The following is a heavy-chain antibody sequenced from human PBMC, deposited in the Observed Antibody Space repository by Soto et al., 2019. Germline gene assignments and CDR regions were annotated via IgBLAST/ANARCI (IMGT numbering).Heavy chain of an antibody. CDR1: GFTFSSYA. CDR3: AKAPEDIVVVVAATNWFDP. V-gene: IGHV3-23*01. D-gene: IGHD2-15*01. J-gene: IGHJ5*02. CDR2: ISGSGGST. Sequence: PGGSLRLSCAASGFTFSSYAMSWVRQAPGKGLEWVSAISGSGGSTYYADSVKGRFTISRDNSKNTLYLQMNSLRAEDTAVYYCAKAPEDIVVVVAATNWFDPWGQGTLVTVSS.